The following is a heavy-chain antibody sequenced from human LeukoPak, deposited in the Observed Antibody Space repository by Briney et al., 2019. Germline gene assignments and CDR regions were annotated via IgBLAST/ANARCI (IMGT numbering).Heavy chain of an antibody. Sequence: SETLSLTCAVYGGSFSGYYWSWIRQPPGKGLEWIGEINHSGSTNYNPSLKSRVTISVDTSKNQFSLKLSSVTVADTAVYYCARAPPFYDFWSGYPAYYFDYWGQGTLVTVSS. CDR2: INHSGST. CDR3: ARAPPFYDFWSGYPAYYFDY. V-gene: IGHV4-34*01. J-gene: IGHJ4*02. CDR1: GGSFSGYY. D-gene: IGHD3-3*01.